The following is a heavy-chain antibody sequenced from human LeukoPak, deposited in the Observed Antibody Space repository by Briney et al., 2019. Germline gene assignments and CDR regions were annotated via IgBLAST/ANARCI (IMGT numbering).Heavy chain of an antibody. CDR1: GFTFSSYG. CDR2: IWYDGSNT. Sequence: PGRSLRLSCAASGFTFSSYGMHWVRQAPGKGLEWVAVIWYDGSNTYYADSVKGRFTISRDNSKDTLFLQLNSLRAEDTAVYYCASQGPEGTSGSYWGQGTLVTVSS. CDR3: ASQGPEGTSGSY. V-gene: IGHV3-33*01. J-gene: IGHJ4*02. D-gene: IGHD6-19*01.